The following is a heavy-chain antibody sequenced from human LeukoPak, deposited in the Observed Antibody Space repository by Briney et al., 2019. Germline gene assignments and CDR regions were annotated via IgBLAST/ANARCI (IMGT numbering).Heavy chain of an antibody. Sequence: LSLTCAVYGGSFSGYYWSWVRQAPGKGLEWVAVIWYDGSKTYYTDSVKGRFTISRDNSKNTLYLQMNSLRAEDTAVYYCARDLSLGSGEFWGPGTLVTVSS. CDR3: ARDLSLGSGEF. J-gene: IGHJ4*02. D-gene: IGHD3-10*01. CDR1: GGSFSGYY. CDR2: IWYDGSKT. V-gene: IGHV3-33*08.